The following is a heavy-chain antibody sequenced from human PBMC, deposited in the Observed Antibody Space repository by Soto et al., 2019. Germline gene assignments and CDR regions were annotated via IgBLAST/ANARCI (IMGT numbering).Heavy chain of an antibody. J-gene: IGHJ6*02. V-gene: IGHV5-51*01. CDR3: ARQMNGVYDFWRVNDTPAHRNGMDC. Sequence: GESLKISCKGSGYSLTSYWIGWVRQMPGKGLEWMGIIYPGDSDTRYSPSFQGQVTISADKSISTAYLQWSRLKASDTAMYYCARQMNGVYDFWRVNDTPAHRNGMDCWGQGTTVSFAS. CDR1: GYSLTSYW. CDR2: IYPGDSDT. D-gene: IGHD3-3*01.